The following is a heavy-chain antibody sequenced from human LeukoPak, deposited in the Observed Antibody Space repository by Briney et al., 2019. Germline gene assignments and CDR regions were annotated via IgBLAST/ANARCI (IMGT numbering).Heavy chain of an antibody. Sequence: SETLSLTCTVSGGSISSSSYYWGWIRQPPGKGLEWIGSIYYSGSTHYNPSLKSRVTISVDTSKNQFSLKLSSVTAADTAVYYCASSPPYGDYIWFDPWGQGTLVTVSS. CDR1: GGSISSSSYY. CDR3: ASSPPYGDYIWFDP. CDR2: IYYSGST. J-gene: IGHJ5*02. D-gene: IGHD4-17*01. V-gene: IGHV4-39*07.